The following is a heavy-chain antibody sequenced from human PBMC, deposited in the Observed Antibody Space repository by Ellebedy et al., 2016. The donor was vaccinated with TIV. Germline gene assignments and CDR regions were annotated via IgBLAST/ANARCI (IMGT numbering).Heavy chain of an antibody. D-gene: IGHD2-15*01. CDR1: GFTFSTFS. V-gene: IGHV3-7*03. CDR2: IKQDGSEK. CDR3: ARAVVGGIFDY. Sequence: PGGSLRLSCVASGFTFSTFSMSWVRQAPGKGLESVASIKQDGSEKYYVASVKGRFTISRDNARNSLYLQMNSLRAEDTAVYYCARAVVGGIFDYWGQGTLVTVSS. J-gene: IGHJ4*02.